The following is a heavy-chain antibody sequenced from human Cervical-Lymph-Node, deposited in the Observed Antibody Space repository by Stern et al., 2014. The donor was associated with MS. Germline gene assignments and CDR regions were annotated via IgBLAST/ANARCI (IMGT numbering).Heavy chain of an antibody. CDR1: GYSFTSNW. V-gene: IGHV5-51*01. D-gene: IGHD6-19*01. Sequence: EVQLVESGAEMKEVGESLRISCKGSGYSFTSNWIGWVRQLPGKGLEWMGIIFPLDSDTRYRPSFQGQGTISADTSISTAYLQWSSLRASDTAKYYCARLDSSGWSRWGQGTLVTVSS. J-gene: IGHJ4*02. CDR2: IFPLDSDT. CDR3: ARLDSSGWSR.